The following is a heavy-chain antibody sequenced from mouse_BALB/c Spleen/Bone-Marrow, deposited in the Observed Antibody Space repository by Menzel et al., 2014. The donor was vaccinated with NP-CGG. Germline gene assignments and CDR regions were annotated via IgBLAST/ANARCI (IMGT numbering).Heavy chain of an antibody. CDR1: GFSLTGYG. CDR2: IWGDGGT. V-gene: IGHV2-6-7*01. Sequence: QVQLKESGPGLVAPSQSLSITCTVSGFSLTGYGLNWVRQPPGKGLEWLGMIWGDGGTDYNSALKSRLSISKDNSKSQVFLKMNSLQTDDTARYYCARGEDYDDYYAMDYWGQGTSVTVSS. CDR3: ARGEDYDDYYAMDY. J-gene: IGHJ4*01. D-gene: IGHD2-4*01.